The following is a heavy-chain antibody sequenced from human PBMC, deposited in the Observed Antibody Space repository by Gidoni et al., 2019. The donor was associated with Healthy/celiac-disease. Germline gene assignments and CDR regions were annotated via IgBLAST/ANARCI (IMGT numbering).Heavy chain of an antibody. J-gene: IGHJ6*02. CDR3: ARAGYSSSWYGAVVGTLQNYYGMDV. CDR1: GYTFPSYG. D-gene: IGHD6-13*01. V-gene: IGHV1-18*01. CDR2: ISAYNGNT. Sequence: QVQLVQSGAEVKKPGASVKVPCKASGYTFPSYGISWGRQAPGQGLEWMGWISAYNGNTNYAQKLQGRVTMTTDTSTSTAYMELRSLRSDDTAVYYCARAGYSSSWYGAVVGTLQNYYGMDVWGQGTTVTVSS.